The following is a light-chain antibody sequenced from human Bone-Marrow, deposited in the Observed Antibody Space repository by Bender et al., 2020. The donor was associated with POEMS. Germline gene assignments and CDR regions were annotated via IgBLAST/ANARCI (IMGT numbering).Light chain of an antibody. Sequence: QSVLTQPPSASGTPGQRVTISCSGSSSNIGTNYVYWYQHLPGTAPKVLIYRNSHRPSGVPDRFSGSKSGTSASLAISGLSSEDEADYFCAAWDDSLSGPVFGGGTQLTVL. CDR3: AAWDDSLSGPV. CDR2: RNS. J-gene: IGLJ7*01. V-gene: IGLV1-47*01. CDR1: SSNIGTNY.